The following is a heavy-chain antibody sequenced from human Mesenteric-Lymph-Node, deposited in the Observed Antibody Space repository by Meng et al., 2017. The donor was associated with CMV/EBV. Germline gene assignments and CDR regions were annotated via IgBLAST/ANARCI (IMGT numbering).Heavy chain of an antibody. CDR1: GFTFSSYA. J-gene: IGHJ4*02. D-gene: IGHD3-22*01. Sequence: LTCAASGFTFSSYAMSWVRQAPGKGLEWVSVIYSGGSSTYYADSVKGRFTISRDNSKNTLYLQMNSLRAEDTAVYYCAKDSSNYYDSSGCDYWGQGTLVTVSS. CDR2: IYSGGSST. CDR3: AKDSSNYYDSSGCDY. V-gene: IGHV3-23*03.